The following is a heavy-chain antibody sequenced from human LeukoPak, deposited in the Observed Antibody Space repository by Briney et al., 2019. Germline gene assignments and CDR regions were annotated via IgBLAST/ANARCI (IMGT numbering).Heavy chain of an antibody. V-gene: IGHV4-39*07. CDR2: IYYRGST. D-gene: IGHD3-22*01. J-gene: IGHJ5*02. Sequence: SETLSLTCTVSGGSISSRNYYWGWIRQPPGKGLEWIGSIYYRGSTYYNPSLKSRVTISGDTSRNQFSLRLDSVTAADTAVYYCARDAVLDNSWFDPWGQGTLVTVSS. CDR3: ARDAVLDNSWFDP. CDR1: GGSISSRNYY.